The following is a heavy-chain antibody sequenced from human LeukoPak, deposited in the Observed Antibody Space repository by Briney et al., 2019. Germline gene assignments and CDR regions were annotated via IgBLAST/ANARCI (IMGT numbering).Heavy chain of an antibody. V-gene: IGHV4-30-4*08. CDR2: IYYRGST. Sequence: TLSLTCTVSGGSVSSGSYYWSWIRQPPGKGLEWIGYIYYRGSTYHNPSLKSRLTIPVDTSKNQFSLRLSSVTAADTAVYYCARGSWSSSIDYWGQGTLVTVSS. J-gene: IGHJ4*02. D-gene: IGHD6-6*01. CDR1: GGSVSSGSYY. CDR3: ARGSWSSSIDY.